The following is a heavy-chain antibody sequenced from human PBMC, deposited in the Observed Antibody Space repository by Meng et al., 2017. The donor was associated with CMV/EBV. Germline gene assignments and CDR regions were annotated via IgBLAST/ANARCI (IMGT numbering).Heavy chain of an antibody. CDR3: ARVDLGLAYDFWSVRGDYYYGMDV. D-gene: IGHD3-3*01. Sequence: ASVKVSCKASGYTFTSYGIIWVRQAPGQGLEWMGWISAYNGNTNYAQKLQGRVTMTTDTSTSTAYMELRSLRSDDTAVYYCARVDLGLAYDFWSVRGDYYYGMDVWGQGTTVTVSS. V-gene: IGHV1-18*01. J-gene: IGHJ6*02. CDR2: ISAYNGNT. CDR1: GYTFTSYG.